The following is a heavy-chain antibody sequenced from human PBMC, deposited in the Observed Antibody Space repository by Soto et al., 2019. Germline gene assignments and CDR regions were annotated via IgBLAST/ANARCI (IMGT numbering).Heavy chain of an antibody. Sequence: SQTLSLTCAISGDSVSSNSAAWNWIRQSPSRGLEWLGRTYYRSKWYNDYAVSVKSRITINPDTSKNQFSLQLNSVTPEDTAVYYGARAVHCGGDCYPRPGVFDIGGQGTMVTVPS. J-gene: IGHJ3*02. CDR3: ARAVHCGGDCYPRPGVFDI. D-gene: IGHD2-21*01. V-gene: IGHV6-1*01. CDR1: GDSVSSNSAA. CDR2: TYYRSKWYN.